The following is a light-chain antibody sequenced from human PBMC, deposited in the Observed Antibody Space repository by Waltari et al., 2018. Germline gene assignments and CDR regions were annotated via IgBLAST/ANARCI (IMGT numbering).Light chain of an antibody. CDR2: WAS. CDR3: QQYYSTPPT. J-gene: IGKJ1*01. V-gene: IGKV4-1*01. CDR1: QSVLYSSNNKNY. Sequence: DIVMTQSPDSLAVSLGERATINCKSSQSVLYSSNNKNYLAWYQQQPGQPPKLLIYWASTRESGVPDRFSGSGSGTDFNLTISSLQAEDVAVYYCQQYYSTPPTFGQGTKVEIK.